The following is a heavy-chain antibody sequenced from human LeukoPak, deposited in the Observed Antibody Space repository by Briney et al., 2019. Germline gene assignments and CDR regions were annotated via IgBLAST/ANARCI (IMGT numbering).Heavy chain of an antibody. D-gene: IGHD1-1*01. V-gene: IGHV1-2*02. CDR3: ARVQLERSGEPFDY. CDR1: GYTFTGYY. Sequence: GASVKVSCKASGYTFTGYYMHWVRQAPGQGLEWMGWINPNSGGTNYAQKFQGRVTMTRDTSISTAYMELRSLRSDDTAVYYCARVQLERSGEPFDYWGQGTLVTVSS. J-gene: IGHJ4*02. CDR2: INPNSGGT.